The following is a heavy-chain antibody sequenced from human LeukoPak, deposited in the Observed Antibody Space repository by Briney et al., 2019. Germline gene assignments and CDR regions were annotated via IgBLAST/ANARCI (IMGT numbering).Heavy chain of an antibody. CDR3: ARDQEAFDY. CDR2: IYPRDGST. Sequence: ASVKVSCKASGYSFTSNYIHWVRQAPGQGLEWMGMIYPRDGSTSYAQKFQGRVTVTRDTSTSTVHMELSGLRSEDTAVYYCARDQEAFDYWGQGTLVTVPS. J-gene: IGHJ4*02. CDR1: GYSFTSNY. V-gene: IGHV1-46*01.